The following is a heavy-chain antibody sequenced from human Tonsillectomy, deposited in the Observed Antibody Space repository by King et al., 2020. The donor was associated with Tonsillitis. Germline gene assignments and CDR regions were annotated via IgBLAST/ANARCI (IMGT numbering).Heavy chain of an antibody. CDR1: GLSLSNARMG. CDR2: IFFNGEK. CDR3: ARRYNWFDP. V-gene: IGHV2-26*01. Sequence: TLKESGPVLVKPTETLTLTCTVSGLSLSNARMGVSWIRQPPGKALEWLAHIFFNGEKFYNTSLKSRRTSSKDPSRSQVVLTRTNMSPVDTATYYCARRYNWFDPWGQGTLVTVSS. D-gene: IGHD3-3*01. J-gene: IGHJ5*02.